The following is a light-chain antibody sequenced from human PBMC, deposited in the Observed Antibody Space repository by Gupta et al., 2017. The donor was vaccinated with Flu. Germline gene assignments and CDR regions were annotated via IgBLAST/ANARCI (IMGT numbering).Light chain of an antibody. V-gene: IGLV2-14*01. CDR1: SSDVGGYNY. J-gene: IGLJ2*01. Sequence: QSALPQPASGSGSPAESITISCTGTSSDVGGYNYVSWYQQHPGKAPKLMIYEVSNRPSGVSNRFSGSKSGNTASLTISGLQAEDEADYYCSSYTSSSTPVFGGGTKRTVL. CDR2: EVS. CDR3: SSYTSSSTPV.